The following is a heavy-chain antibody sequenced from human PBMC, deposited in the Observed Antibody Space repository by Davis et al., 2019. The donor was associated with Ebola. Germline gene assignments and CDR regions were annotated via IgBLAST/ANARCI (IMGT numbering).Heavy chain of an antibody. CDR1: GFTFGDYA. CDR3: TRDLKEPRPSYYYGMDV. V-gene: IGHV3-49*04. CDR2: VRSKAYGGKA. J-gene: IGHJ6*02. Sequence: GGSLRLSCIGFGFTFGDYAINWVRQAPGKGLEWVGFVRSKAYGGKAAYAASVQGRFTISRDDSNSIAYLQMNSLKTEDTAMYYCTRDLKEPRPSYYYGMDVWGQGTTVTVSS. D-gene: IGHD6-6*01.